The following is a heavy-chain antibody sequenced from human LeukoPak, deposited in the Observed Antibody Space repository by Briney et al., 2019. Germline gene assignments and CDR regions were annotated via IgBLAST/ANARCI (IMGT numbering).Heavy chain of an antibody. J-gene: IGHJ4*02. CDR1: GYIISSYY. Sequence: GAAVTVSCKASGYIISSYYIHWVRQSPGQGLEWMGIISPSGGGTSYAQRFQGRVSVARDTYTNSVYMELSGLRSEDTAIYYCARCYSGYDYGPVYWGQGTLVTVS. D-gene: IGHD5-12*01. CDR3: ARCYSGYDYGPVY. V-gene: IGHV1-46*01. CDR2: ISPSGGGT.